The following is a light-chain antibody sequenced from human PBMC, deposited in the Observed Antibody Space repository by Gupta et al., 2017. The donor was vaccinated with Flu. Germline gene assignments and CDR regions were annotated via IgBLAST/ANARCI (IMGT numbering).Light chain of an antibody. CDR2: WAS. CDR3: QQYYSAPWT. CDR1: QNILYSSNDKNY. V-gene: IGKV4-1*01. Sequence: IVMTQSPDSLAVSLGERATINCKSSQNILYSSNDKNYLAWYQQKPGQPPKLLIYWASTRESGVPDRFSGSGSGTDFTLTISKLQADDVAVYYCQQYYSAPWTFGQGTKVEIK. J-gene: IGKJ1*01.